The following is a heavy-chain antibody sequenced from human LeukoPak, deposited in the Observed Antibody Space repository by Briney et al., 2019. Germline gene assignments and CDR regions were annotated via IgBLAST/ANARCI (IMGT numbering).Heavy chain of an antibody. CDR1: GFSFTTYR. Sequence: GGSLRLSCAASGFSFTTYRMIWVRQAPGKGLEWVSAIDGTNAYINYADSVKGRFTISRDNTKNSLYLQMNSLRAEDTAVYYCASDTFGYSSSWYEDYWGQGTLVTVSS. J-gene: IGHJ4*02. CDR2: IDGTNAYI. D-gene: IGHD6-13*01. CDR3: ASDTFGYSSSWYEDY. V-gene: IGHV3-21*01.